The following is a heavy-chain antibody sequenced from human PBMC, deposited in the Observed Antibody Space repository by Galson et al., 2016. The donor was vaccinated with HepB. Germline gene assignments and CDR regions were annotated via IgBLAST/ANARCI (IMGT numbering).Heavy chain of an antibody. J-gene: IGHJ3*01. CDR2: ISYDGSNK. CDR1: GFTFSSYG. D-gene: IGHD3-22*01. V-gene: IGHV3-30*18. Sequence: SLRLSCATSGFTFSSYGMHWVRQAPGKGLEWVAVISYDGSNKYYADSVKGRFTISRDNSKNTLYLQINSLRAEDTAVYYCAKSHLLLTYYYDSGGLDALAVWSQGTVVTVSS. CDR3: AKSHLLLTYYYDSGGLDALAV.